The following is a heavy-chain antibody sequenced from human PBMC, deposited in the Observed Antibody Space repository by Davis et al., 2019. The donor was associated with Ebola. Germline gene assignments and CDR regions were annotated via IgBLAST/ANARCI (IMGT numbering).Heavy chain of an antibody. Sequence: AASVKVSCKASGGTFSSYAISWVRQAPGQGLEWMGGIIPIFGTANYAQKFQGRVTITADKSTSTAYMELRSLRSDDTAVYYCARGYCSGGSCYSPDYWGQGTLVTVSS. CDR3: ARGYCSGGSCYSPDY. J-gene: IGHJ4*02. V-gene: IGHV1-69*06. D-gene: IGHD2-15*01. CDR2: IIPIFGTA. CDR1: GGTFSSYA.